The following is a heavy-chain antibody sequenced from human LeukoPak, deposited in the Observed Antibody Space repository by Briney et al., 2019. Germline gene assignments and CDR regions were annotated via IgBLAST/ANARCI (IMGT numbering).Heavy chain of an antibody. D-gene: IGHD2-2*01. CDR1: GYTFTGYY. CDR2: INPSGGST. CDR3: AREGDIVVVPAAIPEDYYYYGMDV. V-gene: IGHV1-46*01. Sequence: ASVNVSCKASGYTFTGYYMHWVRQAPGQGLEWMGIINPSGGSTSYAQKFQGRGTMTRDTVTSTFYMELSSLRSEDMAVYYCAREGDIVVVPAAIPEDYYYYGMDVWGQETTVTVAS. J-gene: IGHJ6*02.